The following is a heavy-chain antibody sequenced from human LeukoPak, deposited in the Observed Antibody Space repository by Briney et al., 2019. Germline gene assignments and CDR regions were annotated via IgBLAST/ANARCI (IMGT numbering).Heavy chain of an antibody. D-gene: IGHD1-1*01. CDR3: ARWKPRSDALDV. CDR2: ISYDGSNK. J-gene: IGHJ3*01. Sequence: GGSLRLSCAASGFTFSSYGMHWVRQAPGKGLEWVAVISYDGSNKYYADSVKGRFTISRDNSKNTLYLQMNSLRAEDTAVYYCARWKPRSDALDVWGKGTMVMVSS. CDR1: GFTFSSYG. V-gene: IGHV3-30*03.